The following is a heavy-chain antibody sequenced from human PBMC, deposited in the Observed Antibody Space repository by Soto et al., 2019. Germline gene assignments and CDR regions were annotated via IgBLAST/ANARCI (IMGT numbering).Heavy chain of an antibody. J-gene: IGHJ6*02. V-gene: IGHV4-34*01. CDR3: ARGATTVEHYYYYGMDV. CDR1: GGSFSGYY. D-gene: IGHD4-17*01. CDR2: INHSGST. Sequence: SETLSLTCTVFGGSFSGYYWSWIRQPPGKGLDWIGEINHSGSTTYNPSLKSRVTMSVDTSKNQFSLKLSSVTAADTAVYYCARGATTVEHYYYYGMDVWGQETTVTVSS.